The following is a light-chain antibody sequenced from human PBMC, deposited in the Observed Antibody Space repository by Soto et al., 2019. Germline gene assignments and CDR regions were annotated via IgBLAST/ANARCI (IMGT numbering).Light chain of an antibody. CDR2: EVI. CDR3: CSYTNSDTHLL. J-gene: IGLJ3*02. CDR1: TSDIGGYNF. Sequence: QSVLTQPASVSGSPGQSITISCTESTSDIGGYNFVSWYQQHPGKAPKLMIYEVINRPSGVSSRFSGSKSANTASLTISGLQAEDEADYYCCSYTNSDTHLLFGGGTKLTVL. V-gene: IGLV2-14*01.